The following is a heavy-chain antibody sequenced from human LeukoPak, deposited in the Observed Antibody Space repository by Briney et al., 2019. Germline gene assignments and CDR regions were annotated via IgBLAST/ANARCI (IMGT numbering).Heavy chain of an antibody. CDR3: ARDWHGGFDY. CDR2: ISYDGSNK. CDR1: GVTVSSNF. Sequence: PGGSLRLSCVASGVTVSSNFITWVRQAPGKGLEWVAVISYDGSNKYYADSVKGRFTISRDNSKNTLYLQMNSLRAEDTAVYYCARDWHGGFDYWGQGTLVTVSS. V-gene: IGHV3-30-3*01. D-gene: IGHD4-23*01. J-gene: IGHJ4*02.